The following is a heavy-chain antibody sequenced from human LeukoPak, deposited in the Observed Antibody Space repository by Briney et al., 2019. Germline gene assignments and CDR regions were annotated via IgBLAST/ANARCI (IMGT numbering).Heavy chain of an antibody. V-gene: IGHV4-30-4*01. CDR1: GGSFSGYY. CDR3: ASKAGYFDY. CDR2: IYYSGST. Sequence: KPSETLSLTCAVYGGSFSGYYWSWIRQPPGKGLEWIGYIYYSGSTYYNPSLKSRVTISVDTSKNQFSLKLSSVTAADTAVYYCASKAGYFDYWGQGTLVTVSS. J-gene: IGHJ4*02. D-gene: IGHD6-19*01.